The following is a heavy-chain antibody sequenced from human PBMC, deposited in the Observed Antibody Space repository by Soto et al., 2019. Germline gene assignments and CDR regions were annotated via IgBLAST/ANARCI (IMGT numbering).Heavy chain of an antibody. V-gene: IGHV4-39*01. D-gene: IGHD5-18*01. CDR2: IYYSGST. Sequence: SETLSLTCTVSGGSISSSSYYWGWIRQPPGKGLEWIGSIYYSGSTYYNPSLKSRVTISVDTSKNQFSLKLSSVTAADTAVYYCARLTRGYSYGAFAYWGQGTLVTVSS. J-gene: IGHJ4*02. CDR3: ARLTRGYSYGAFAY. CDR1: GGSISSSSYY.